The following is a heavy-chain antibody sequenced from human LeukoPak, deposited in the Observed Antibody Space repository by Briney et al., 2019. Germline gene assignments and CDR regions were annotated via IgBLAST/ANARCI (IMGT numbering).Heavy chain of an antibody. CDR1: GYTVTSYG. J-gene: IGHJ4*02. V-gene: IGHV1-18*01. CDR3: ARDRGVYYYDSSGYFPGDY. Sequence: GASGKVSCKASGYTVTSYGISWVRQAPGQGLEWMGWISAYNGNTNYAQKLQGRVTMTTDTSTSTAYMELRSLRSDDTAVYYCARDRGVYYYDSSGYFPGDYWGQGTLVTVSS. CDR2: ISAYNGNT. D-gene: IGHD3-22*01.